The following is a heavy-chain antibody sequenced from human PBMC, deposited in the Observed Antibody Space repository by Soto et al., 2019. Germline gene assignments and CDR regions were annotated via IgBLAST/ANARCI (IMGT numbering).Heavy chain of an antibody. CDR1: GFTVSNNY. Sequence: EVQLVESGGGLVQPGGSLRLSCAASGFTVSNNYMRWVRQAPGKGLEWVSLIYSGGATYYADSVKGRFTISRDNSKNTLYLHMNRLSAEDTGVYYCARDGTYNWVGGQGILVTVSS. CDR2: IYSGGAT. D-gene: IGHD1-1*01. CDR3: ARDGTYNWV. J-gene: IGHJ4*02. V-gene: IGHV3-66*01.